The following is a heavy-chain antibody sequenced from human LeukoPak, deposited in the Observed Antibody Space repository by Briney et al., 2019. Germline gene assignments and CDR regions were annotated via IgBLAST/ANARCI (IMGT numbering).Heavy chain of an antibody. D-gene: IGHD1-26*01. CDR1: GFTFSNYG. CDR2: ISSSGDST. CDR3: AKRRSGGYSPIDF. J-gene: IGHJ4*02. Sequence: SGGSLRLSCAASGFTFSNYGLSWVRQAPGKGLEWVSHISSSGDSTYYADSVKGRFTISRDNSKSTLYLQMNSLRAEDTAVYYCAKRRSGGYSPIDFWGQGTLVAVSS. V-gene: IGHV3-23*01.